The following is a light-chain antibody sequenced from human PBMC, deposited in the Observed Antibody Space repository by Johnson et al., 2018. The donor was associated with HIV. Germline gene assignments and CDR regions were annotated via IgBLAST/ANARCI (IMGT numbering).Light chain of an antibody. J-gene: IGLJ1*01. V-gene: IGLV1-51*02. CDR1: SSNIGNSY. CDR3: GTWDGSLSAGV. Sequence: QSVLTQPPSVSAAPGQKVTISCSGSSSNIGNSYVSWYQQLPGTAPKLLIYENNKRPSGIPDRFSGSKYGTSTTLGITGLQTGDEADYYCGTWDGSLSAGVFGTGTKVTVL. CDR2: ENN.